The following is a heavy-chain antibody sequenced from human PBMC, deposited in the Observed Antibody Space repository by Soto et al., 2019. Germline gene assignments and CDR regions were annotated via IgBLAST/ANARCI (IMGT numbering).Heavy chain of an antibody. CDR1: GLTFSDRW. Sequence: VGSLRLSCATCGLTFSDRWMTGVRQAPGKGLEWVANINQDGTKARYVDSVKGRFTISRDNAKNSLYLQLNSLRAEDTAVYYCARDLWGPEYWAQATLVTVSS. J-gene: IGHJ4*02. V-gene: IGHV3-7*03. D-gene: IGHD2-21*01. CDR2: INQDGTKA. CDR3: ARDLWGPEY.